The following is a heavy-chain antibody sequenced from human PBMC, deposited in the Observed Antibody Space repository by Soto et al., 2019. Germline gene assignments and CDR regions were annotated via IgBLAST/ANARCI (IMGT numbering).Heavy chain of an antibody. D-gene: IGHD6-19*01. CDR3: ARLQAGTSHYYYSYMDV. V-gene: IGHV4-39*01. CDR2: IYYSGST. CDR1: GGSISSSSYY. J-gene: IGHJ6*03. Sequence: SETLSLTCTVSGGSISSSSYYWGWIRQPPGKGLEWIGSIYYSGSTYYNPSLKSRVTISVDTSKNQFSLKLSSVTAADTAVYYCARLQAGTSHYYYSYMDVWGKGTTVTVSS.